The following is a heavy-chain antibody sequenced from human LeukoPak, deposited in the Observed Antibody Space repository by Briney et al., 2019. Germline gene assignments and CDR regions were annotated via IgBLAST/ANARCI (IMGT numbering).Heavy chain of an antibody. Sequence: GGSLRLSCAASGFTFSSYWMSWARQAPGKGLEWVANIKQDGSEKYYVDSVKGRFTISRDNAKNSLYLQMNSLRAEDTAVYYCARDARYFDWLLSRYFDYWGQGTLVTVSS. CDR1: GFTFSSYW. D-gene: IGHD3-9*01. V-gene: IGHV3-7*01. J-gene: IGHJ4*02. CDR3: ARDARYFDWLLSRYFDY. CDR2: IKQDGSEK.